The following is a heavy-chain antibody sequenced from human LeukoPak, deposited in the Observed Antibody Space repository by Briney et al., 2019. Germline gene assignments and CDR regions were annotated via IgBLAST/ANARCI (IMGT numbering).Heavy chain of an antibody. J-gene: IGHJ4*02. D-gene: IGHD2-15*01. CDR1: GFTFSSYA. CDR2: ISGSGGST. V-gene: IGHV3-23*01. CDR3: AREYCSGGSCSGWDY. Sequence: GGSLRLSCAASGFTFSSYAMSWVRQAPGKGLEWVSAISGSGGSTYYADSVKGRLTISRDNAKNSLYLQMNSLRAEDTAVYYCAREYCSGGSCSGWDYWGQGTLVTVSS.